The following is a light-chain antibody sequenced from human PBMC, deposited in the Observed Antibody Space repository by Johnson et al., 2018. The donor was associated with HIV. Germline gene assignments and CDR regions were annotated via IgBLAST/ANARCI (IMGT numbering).Light chain of an antibody. CDR1: SSNIGNNY. Sequence: QSVLTQPPSVSAAPGQKVTISCSGSSSNIGNNYVSWYQQLPGTAPKLLIYDNNKRPSGIPDRFSGSKSGTSATLGITGLQTGDEDDYYCGTWDSSLGKVFGTGTKVTVL. J-gene: IGLJ1*01. CDR3: GTWDSSLGKV. CDR2: DNN. V-gene: IGLV1-51*01.